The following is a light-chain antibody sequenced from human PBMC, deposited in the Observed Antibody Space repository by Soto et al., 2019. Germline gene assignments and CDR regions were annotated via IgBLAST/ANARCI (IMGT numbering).Light chain of an antibody. CDR3: QQYNNWPPLT. Sequence: EIVMTQSPATLSVSPGERATLSCRASQSVSSNLAWYQHKPGQAPRLLIYGASTRATGIPARFSGSGSGPEFTLTISSLQSEDFAVYYCQQYNNWPPLTFGGGTKVEIK. CDR2: GAS. J-gene: IGKJ4*01. CDR1: QSVSSN. V-gene: IGKV3-15*01.